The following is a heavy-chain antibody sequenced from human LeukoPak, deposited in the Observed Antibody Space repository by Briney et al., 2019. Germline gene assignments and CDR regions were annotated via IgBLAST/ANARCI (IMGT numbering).Heavy chain of an antibody. Sequence: GGSLRLSCAASGFTLSDSYMTWIRQAPGKGLEWVSYIGTRGRTIYYADSVKGRFTIFRDNAKNSLYLQMHSLRAEDTAMYYCARGGGSGWCDHYWFDPWGQGTLVTVSS. CDR1: GFTLSDSY. V-gene: IGHV3-11*01. D-gene: IGHD6-19*01. J-gene: IGHJ5*02. CDR3: ARGGGSGWCDHYWFDP. CDR2: IGTRGRTI.